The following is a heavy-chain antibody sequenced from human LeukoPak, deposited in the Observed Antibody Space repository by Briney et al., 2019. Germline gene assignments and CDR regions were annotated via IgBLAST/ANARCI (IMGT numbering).Heavy chain of an antibody. Sequence: GGSLRLSCAASGFTFSSYWMTWVRQAPGKGLEWVANIYKDGSEKHYVDSVKGRFTISRDNAEKSLYLQMSSLRVEDTAVYYCARRGGGSSRMDVWGQGTLVTVSS. CDR1: GFTFSSYW. D-gene: IGHD2-8*01. CDR3: ARRGGGSSRMDV. J-gene: IGHJ4*02. V-gene: IGHV3-7*01. CDR2: IYKDGSEK.